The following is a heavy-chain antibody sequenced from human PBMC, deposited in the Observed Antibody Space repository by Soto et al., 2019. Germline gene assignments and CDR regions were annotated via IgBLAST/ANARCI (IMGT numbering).Heavy chain of an antibody. J-gene: IGHJ6*02. CDR3: ARGSITIFGVVPHAMDV. CDR2: INHSGST. D-gene: IGHD3-3*01. CDR1: GGSFSGYY. Sequence: LSLTCAVYGGSFSGYYWSWIRQPPGKGLEWIGEINHSGSTNYNPSLKSRVTISVDTSKNQFSLKLSSVTAAGTAVYYCARGSITIFGVVPHAMDVWGQGTTVTVSS. V-gene: IGHV4-34*01.